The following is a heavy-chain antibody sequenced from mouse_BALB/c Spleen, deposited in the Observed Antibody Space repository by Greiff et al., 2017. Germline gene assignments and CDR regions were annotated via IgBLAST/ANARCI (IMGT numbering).Heavy chain of an antibody. CDR1: GYSITSDYA. V-gene: IGHV3-2*02. Sequence: VQLQQSGPGLVKPSQSLSLSCTVTGYSITSDYAWNWIRQFPGNKLEWMGYISYSGSTSYNPSLKSRISITRDTSKNQFFLQLNSVTTEDTATYYCAREGNYYGYYFDYWGQGTTLTVSS. D-gene: IGHD1-2*01. CDR2: ISYSGST. CDR3: AREGNYYGYYFDY. J-gene: IGHJ2*01.